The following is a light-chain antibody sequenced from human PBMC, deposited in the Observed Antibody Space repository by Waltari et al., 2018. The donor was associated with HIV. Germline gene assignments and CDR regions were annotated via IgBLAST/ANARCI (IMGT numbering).Light chain of an antibody. CDR1: SSHIGNNF. CDR2: TNN. Sequence: QSVLTQPPSASGTPGQRVTISCSCSSSHIGNNFLYWYQQVPGTAPKLLIHTNNQRPSGVPDRFSGSKSGTSASLAISGLRSEDEAYYYCSSWDDSLSGVLFGGGTKLTVL. J-gene: IGLJ2*01. V-gene: IGLV1-47*01. CDR3: SSWDDSLSGVL.